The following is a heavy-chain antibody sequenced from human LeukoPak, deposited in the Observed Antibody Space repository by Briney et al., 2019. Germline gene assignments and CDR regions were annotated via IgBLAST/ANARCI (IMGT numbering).Heavy chain of an antibody. V-gene: IGHV4-4*07. CDR3: ARGPYGTPDWFDP. J-gene: IGHJ5*02. CDR1: GGSISSYY. D-gene: IGHD1-26*01. CDR2: IYTSGST. Sequence: SETLSLTCTVSGGSISSYYWSWIRQPAGKGLEWIVRIYTSGSTNYNPSLKSRVTISVDKSKNQFSLKLSSVTAADTAVYYCARGPYGTPDWFDPWGQGTLVTVSS.